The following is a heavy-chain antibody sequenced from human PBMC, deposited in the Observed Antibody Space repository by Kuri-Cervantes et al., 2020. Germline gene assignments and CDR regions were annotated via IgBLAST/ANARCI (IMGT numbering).Heavy chain of an antibody. D-gene: IGHD3-9*01. J-gene: IGHJ4*02. CDR2: ISWNSGSI. V-gene: IGHV3-9*01. CDR1: GFTFDDYA. Sequence: SLKISCAASGFTFDDYAMHWVRQAPGKGLEWVSGISWNSGSIGYADSVKGRFTISRDNAKNSLYLQMNSLRAEDTALYYCAKDRSRYLHPNYFDYWGQGTLVTVSS. CDR3: AKDRSRYLHPNYFDY.